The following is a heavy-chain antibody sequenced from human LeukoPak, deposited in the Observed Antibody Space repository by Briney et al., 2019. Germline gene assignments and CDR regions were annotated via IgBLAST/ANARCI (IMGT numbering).Heavy chain of an antibody. CDR3: ARDHASDY. V-gene: IGHV3-11*06. CDR1: GVXFSDYY. CDR2: ISTTTGYT. J-gene: IGHJ4*02. Sequence: GGSLRLSCAASGVXFSDYYMGWVRQRPGKGVEWFSYISTTTGYTNYADSVKGRFRISRDNAKNSLSLQMSSLRAEDTAVYYCARDHASDYWGQGTLVTVSS. D-gene: IGHD3-16*01.